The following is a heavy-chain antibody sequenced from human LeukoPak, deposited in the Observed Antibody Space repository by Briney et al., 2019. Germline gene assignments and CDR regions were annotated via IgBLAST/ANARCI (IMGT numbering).Heavy chain of an antibody. CDR3: AKAANRDVVVVGAANYFDY. V-gene: IGHV3-23*01. CDR2: ISGSGGST. D-gene: IGHD2-15*01. CDR1: GFTFSSYA. Sequence: GGSLGLSCAASGFTFSSYAMSWVRQAPGKGLEWVSAISGSGGSTYYADSVKGWFTISRDNSKNTLYLQMNSLRAEDTAVYYCAKAANRDVVVVGAANYFDYWGQGTLVTVSS. J-gene: IGHJ4*02.